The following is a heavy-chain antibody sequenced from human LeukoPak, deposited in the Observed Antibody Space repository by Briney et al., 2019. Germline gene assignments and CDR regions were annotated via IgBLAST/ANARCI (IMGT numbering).Heavy chain of an antibody. CDR2: IYYSGST. CDR1: GGSIRSYY. J-gene: IGHJ4*02. V-gene: IGHV4-59*01. CDR3: ARELGTGPAP. Sequence: SETLSLTCTVSGGSIRSYYWSGLRQPPGKGLEGIGYIYYSGSTNYNPSLKSRVTISVATSKKQFSLKPSSVTAADTAVYYCARELGTGPAPWGQGTLVTVSS. D-gene: IGHD7-27*01.